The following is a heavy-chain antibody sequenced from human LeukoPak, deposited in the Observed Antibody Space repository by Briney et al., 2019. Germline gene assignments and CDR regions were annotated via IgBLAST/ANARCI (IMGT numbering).Heavy chain of an antibody. CDR1: GFTFSSYA. CDR3: AKDRFSGSYDYGLDV. Sequence: GGSLILSCAASGFTFSSYAMSWVRQAPGKGLEWVSVISGSGGSTDYADSVKGRLTISRDNPKNTLYLQMNSLRAEDTAIYYCAKDRFSGSYDYGLDVWGQGTTVTVSS. D-gene: IGHD1-26*01. V-gene: IGHV3-23*01. CDR2: ISGSGGST. J-gene: IGHJ6*02.